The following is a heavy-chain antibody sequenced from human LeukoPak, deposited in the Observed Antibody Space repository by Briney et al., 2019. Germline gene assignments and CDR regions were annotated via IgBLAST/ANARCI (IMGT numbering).Heavy chain of an antibody. D-gene: IGHD6-19*01. CDR1: GGSISSGGYY. CDR2: IYHSGST. CDR3: VRSSPTQYSSGWYDY. V-gene: IGHV4-30-2*01. J-gene: IGHJ4*02. Sequence: PSQTLSLTCTVSGGSISSGGYYWSWIRQPPGKGLEWIGYIYHSGSTYYNPSLKSRVTISVDRSKNQFSLKLSSVTAADTAVYYCVRSSPTQYSSGWYDYWGQGTLVTVSS.